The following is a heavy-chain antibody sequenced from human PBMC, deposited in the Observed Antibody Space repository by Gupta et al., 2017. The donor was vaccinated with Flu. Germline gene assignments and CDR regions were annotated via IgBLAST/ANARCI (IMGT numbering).Heavy chain of an antibody. CDR1: GGTFNTYN. Sequence: QEHLVQSGAEVKKPGSSVKVSCKASGGTFNTYNISWVRQAPGQGLEWMGEISPILETVNNAQKFQGRVTITADESTGTAYMELSSLRSDDTAVYYCATSRLIVARGYFASWGQGTRVTVSS. V-gene: IGHV1-69*01. CDR2: ISPILETV. D-gene: IGHD3-10*01. CDR3: ATSRLIVARGYFAS. J-gene: IGHJ4*02.